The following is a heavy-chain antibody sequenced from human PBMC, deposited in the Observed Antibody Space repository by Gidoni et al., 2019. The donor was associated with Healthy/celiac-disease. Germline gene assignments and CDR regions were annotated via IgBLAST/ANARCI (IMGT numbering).Heavy chain of an antibody. CDR2: IYYSGST. CDR1: GGSISSYY. D-gene: IGHD5-12*01. V-gene: IGHV4-59*01. J-gene: IGHJ2*01. CDR3: AISGDGYFMYFDL. Sequence: QVQLQASGPGLVKPSETLSLTCTASGGSISSYYWSWIRQPPGKGLEWIGYIYYSGSTNYTPSLKSRVTISVDTSTNQFSLKLSSVTAADTAVYYCAISGDGYFMYFDLWGRGTLVTVSS.